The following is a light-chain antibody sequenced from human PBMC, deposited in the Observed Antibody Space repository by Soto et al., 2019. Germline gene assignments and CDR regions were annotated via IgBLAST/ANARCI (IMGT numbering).Light chain of an antibody. CDR3: QQYNSYSWT. Sequence: DIQMTQSPSTLSASVGDRVTITCRASQSISSWLAWFQQKPGKAPKLLIYKASSLESGVPSRFSGSGSGTEFTLTISSLQADDFATYYCQQYNSYSWTFGQGTKVDIK. CDR1: QSISSW. CDR2: KAS. J-gene: IGKJ1*01. V-gene: IGKV1-5*03.